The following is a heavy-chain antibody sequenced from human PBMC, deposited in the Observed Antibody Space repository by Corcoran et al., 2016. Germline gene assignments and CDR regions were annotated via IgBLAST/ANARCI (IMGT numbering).Heavy chain of an antibody. CDR1: GYSCTSYW. J-gene: IGHJ4*02. Sequence: EVQLVQSGAEVKKPGESLKISCKGSGYSCTSYWIGWVRQMPGKGLEWMGIIYPGDSDTRYSASFQGQVTISADKSISTAYLQWSSLKASETAMDYVARLIYALRFLVWEYYFDYGGQGTLVTVSS. CDR2: IYPGDSDT. D-gene: IGHD3-3*01. CDR3: ARLIYALRFLVWEYYFDY. V-gene: IGHV5-51*01.